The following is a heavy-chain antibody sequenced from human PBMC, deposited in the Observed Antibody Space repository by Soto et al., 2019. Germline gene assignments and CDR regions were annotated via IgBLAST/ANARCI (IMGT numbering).Heavy chain of an antibody. Sequence: PSETLSLTCAVSGGSISSGAYSWSWIRQPPGKGLEWVGYIYHSGSTYYNPSLKSRVTISVDTSKNQFSLKLSSVTAADTAVYYCASRTRYSYDLGALYYYYYGMDVWGQGTTVTVSS. CDR3: ASRTRYSYDLGALYYYYYGMDV. CDR1: GGSISSGAYS. D-gene: IGHD5-18*01. J-gene: IGHJ6*02. CDR2: IYHSGST. V-gene: IGHV4-30-2*01.